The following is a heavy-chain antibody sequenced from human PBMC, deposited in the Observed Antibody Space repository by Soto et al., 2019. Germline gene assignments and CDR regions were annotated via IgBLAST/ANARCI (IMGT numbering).Heavy chain of an antibody. J-gene: IGHJ6*02. CDR3: ARDLRPPHSGSADLARRNHSGMDV. Sequence: EPSVKVSCKASGYTFTGYYMHCVRQAPGQGLGWMGWINPNSGGTNYAQKFQGWVTMTRDTSISTAYMELSRLRSDDTAVYYCARDLRPPHSGSADLARRNHSGMDVWGQGTTVTVSS. CDR2: INPNSGGT. CDR1: GYTFTGYY. V-gene: IGHV1-2*04. D-gene: IGHD3-10*01.